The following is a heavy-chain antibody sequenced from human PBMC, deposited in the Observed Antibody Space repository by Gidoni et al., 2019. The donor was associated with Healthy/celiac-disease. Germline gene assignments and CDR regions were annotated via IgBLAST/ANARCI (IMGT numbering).Heavy chain of an antibody. V-gene: IGHV3-23*01. CDR2: ISGSGGST. Sequence: EVQLLESGGGLVQPGGSLRLSCAASGFTFSSYAMSWVRQAPGKGLEWVSAISGSGGSTYYADSVKGRFTISRDNSKNTLYLQMNSLRAEDTAVYYCAKESYDSSGYYSPLDYWGQGTLVTVSS. CDR1: GFTFSSYA. CDR3: AKESYDSSGYYSPLDY. D-gene: IGHD3-22*01. J-gene: IGHJ4*02.